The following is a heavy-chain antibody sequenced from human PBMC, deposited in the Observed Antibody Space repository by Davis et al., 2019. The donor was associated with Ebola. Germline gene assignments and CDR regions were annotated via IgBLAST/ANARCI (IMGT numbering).Heavy chain of an antibody. CDR1: GFTFSSYS. CDR2: ISSSSSYI. V-gene: IGHV3-21*01. D-gene: IGHD6-6*01. Sequence: GGSLRPSCAPSGFTFSSYSMNCVRQAPGKGLEWVSSISSSSSYIYYADSVKGRFTISRDNAKNSLYLQMNSLRAEDTAVYYCARSSIAARPGYYYGMDVWGQGTTVTVSS. CDR3: ARSSIAARPGYYYGMDV. J-gene: IGHJ6*02.